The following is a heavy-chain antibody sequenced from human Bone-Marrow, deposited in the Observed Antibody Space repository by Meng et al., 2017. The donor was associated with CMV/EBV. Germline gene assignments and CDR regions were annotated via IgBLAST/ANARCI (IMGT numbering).Heavy chain of an antibody. CDR2: IRYDGSNK. D-gene: IGHD2-2*01. CDR3: ARDSSSTGVY. CDR1: GFTFSSYG. V-gene: IGHV3-30*02. J-gene: IGHJ4*02. Sequence: GESLKISCAASGFTFSSYGMHWVRQAPGKGLEWVAFIRYDGSNKYYADSVKGRFTISRDNSKNTLYLQMNSLRAEDTAVYYCARDSSSTGVYWGQRTLVTVSS.